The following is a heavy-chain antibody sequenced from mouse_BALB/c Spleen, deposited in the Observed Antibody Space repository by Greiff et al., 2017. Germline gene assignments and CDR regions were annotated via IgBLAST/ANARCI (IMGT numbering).Heavy chain of an antibody. CDR1: GDSITSGY. CDR2: ISYSGST. CDR3: ARYRDGYYHFDY. Sequence: EVQLQQSGPSLVKPSQTLSLTCSVTGDSITSGYWNWIRKFPGNKLEYMGYISYSGSTYYNPSLKSRISITRDTSKNQYYLQLNSVTTEDTATYYCARYRDGYYHFDYWGQGTTLTVSS. J-gene: IGHJ2*01. D-gene: IGHD2-3*01. V-gene: IGHV3-8*02.